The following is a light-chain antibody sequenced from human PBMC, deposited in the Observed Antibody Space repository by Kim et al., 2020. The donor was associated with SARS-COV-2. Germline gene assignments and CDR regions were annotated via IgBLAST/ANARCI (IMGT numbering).Light chain of an antibody. CDR2: EVT. J-gene: IGLJ2*01. Sequence: SITTACTGTSSGVGSYNHVSCYQQYQGKAPTVMIYEVTKRPSGASNRLSGSKSGNTASLPIFGLQAADEDDDYCCSYGGSGNYVVFGGGTQLTVL. CDR3: CSYGGSGNYVV. CDR1: SSGVGSYNH. V-gene: IGLV2-23*02.